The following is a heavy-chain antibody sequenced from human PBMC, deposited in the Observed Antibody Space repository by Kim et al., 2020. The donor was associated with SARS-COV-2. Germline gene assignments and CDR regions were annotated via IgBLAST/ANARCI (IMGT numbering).Heavy chain of an antibody. J-gene: IGHJ4*02. D-gene: IGHD3-10*01. Sequence: ASVKVSCKASGYTFTSYYMNWVRQAPGQGLEWMGVMNPSGGSTSYAQKFQGRLSMIRDKSTSTVYMELSSLRSEDTAVYYCAREVYGSGSYSFDYWGPGT. CDR2: MNPSGGST. V-gene: IGHV1-46*01. CDR3: AREVYGSGSYSFDY. CDR1: GYTFTSYY.